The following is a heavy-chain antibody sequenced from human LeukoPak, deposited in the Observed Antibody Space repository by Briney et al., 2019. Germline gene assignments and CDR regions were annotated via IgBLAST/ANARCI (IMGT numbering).Heavy chain of an antibody. Sequence: ASVKVSCKASGYTFTSYGISWVRQAPGQGLEWMGWISAYNGNTNYAQKFQGRVTITADKSTSTAYMELSSLRSEDTAVYYCASQGVVPAAITTDYWGQGTLVTVSS. CDR1: GYTFTSYG. V-gene: IGHV1-18*01. J-gene: IGHJ4*02. D-gene: IGHD2-2*01. CDR3: ASQGVVPAAITTDY. CDR2: ISAYNGNT.